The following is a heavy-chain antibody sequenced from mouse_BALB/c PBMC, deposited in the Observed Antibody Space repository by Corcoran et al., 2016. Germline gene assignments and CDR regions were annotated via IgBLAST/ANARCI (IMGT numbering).Heavy chain of an antibody. J-gene: IGHJ3*01. CDR1: GYTFTNYG. CDR3: ARREAYCNYGGVVWFAY. CDR2: INTYTGEP. V-gene: IGHV9-3-1*01. Sequence: QIQLVQSGPELKKPGETVKISCKASGYTFTNYGMNWVKQAPGKGLKWMGWINTYTGEPTYAADFKGRFAFSLATSASTAYLQINNLKNEDTATAFWARREAYCNYGGVVWFAYWVQGTLFTVSA. D-gene: IGHD2-1*01.